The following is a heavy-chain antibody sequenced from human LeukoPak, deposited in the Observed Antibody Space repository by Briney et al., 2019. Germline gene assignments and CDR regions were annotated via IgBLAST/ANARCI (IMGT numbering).Heavy chain of an antibody. CDR2: MNPNSGNT. Sequence: ASVKVSCKASGYTFTSYDINWVRQATGQGLEWMGWMNPNSGNTGYAQKFQGRVTTTRNTSISTAYMELSSLRSEDTAVYYCAGNMIVVVHDAFDIWGQGTMVTVSS. CDR3: AGNMIVVVHDAFDI. D-gene: IGHD3-22*01. V-gene: IGHV1-8*01. CDR1: GYTFTSYD. J-gene: IGHJ3*02.